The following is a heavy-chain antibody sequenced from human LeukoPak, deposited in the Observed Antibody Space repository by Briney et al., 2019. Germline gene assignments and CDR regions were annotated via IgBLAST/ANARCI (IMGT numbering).Heavy chain of an antibody. V-gene: IGHV4-31*03. D-gene: IGHD6-13*01. CDR1: GDSISSGGYY. CDR3: ARVKGTAAGVPDY. J-gene: IGHJ4*02. Sequence: PSETLSLTCTASGDSISSGGYYWSWSRQQPVKRLERNGYIYSSGSTYYNQSLKSRVTISVDTSKNQFSLKLNSVTAADTAVYYCARVKGTAAGVPDYWGQGTLVTVSS. CDR2: IYSSGST.